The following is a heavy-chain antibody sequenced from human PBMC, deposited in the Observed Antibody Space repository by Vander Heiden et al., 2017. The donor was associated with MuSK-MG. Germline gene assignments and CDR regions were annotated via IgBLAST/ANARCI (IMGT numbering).Heavy chain of an antibody. CDR2: IYYSGGT. CDR1: GGSVSSGSYN. V-gene: IGHV4-61*01. CDR3: ARVLHGRAFDI. D-gene: IGHD1-26*01. Sequence: QVQLQESGPGLVKPSETLSLTCTVSGGSVSSGSYNWSWIRQPPGKGLEWIVYIYYSGGTNYNPSLKSRVTISVDTSKNQFSLKLSSVTAADTAVYYCARVLHGRAFDIWGRGSMVTVSS. J-gene: IGHJ3*02.